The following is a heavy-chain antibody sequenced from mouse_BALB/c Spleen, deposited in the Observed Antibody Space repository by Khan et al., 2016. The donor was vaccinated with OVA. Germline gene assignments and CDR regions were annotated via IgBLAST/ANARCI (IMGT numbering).Heavy chain of an antibody. CDR2: INPGSGGT. CDR3: ARGQLGLRFDY. J-gene: IGHJ2*01. Sequence: QIQLVQSGAELVRPGTSVKVSCKASGYAFTNYLIEWVKQRPGQGLEWIGVINPGSGGTNYNEKFKGKATLTADKSSSTAYMQLSSLTSDDSAVYFCARGQLGLRFDYWGQGTTLTVSS. D-gene: IGHD3-2*01. V-gene: IGHV1-54*03. CDR1: GYAFTNYL.